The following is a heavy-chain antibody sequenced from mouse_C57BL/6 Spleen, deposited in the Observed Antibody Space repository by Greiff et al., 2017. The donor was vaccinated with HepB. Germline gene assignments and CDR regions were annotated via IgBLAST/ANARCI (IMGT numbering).Heavy chain of an antibody. J-gene: IGHJ2*01. CDR1: GYTFTSYW. Sequence: QVQLKQPGAELVKPGASVKLSCKASGYTFTSYWMQWVKQRPGQGLEWIGEIDPSDSYTNYNQKFKGKATLTVDTSSSTAYMQLSSLTSEDSAVYYCASRDSSGYVGYWGQGTTLTVSS. V-gene: IGHV1-50*01. CDR2: IDPSDSYT. CDR3: ASRDSSGYVGY. D-gene: IGHD3-2*02.